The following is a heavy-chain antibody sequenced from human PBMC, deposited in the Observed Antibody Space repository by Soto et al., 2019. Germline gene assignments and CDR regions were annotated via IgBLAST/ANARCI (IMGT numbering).Heavy chain of an antibody. CDR3: AKGGPGIVAAFDY. CDR1: GCTFINYA. V-gene: IGHV3-23*01. J-gene: IGHJ4*02. CDR2: ISGSGGRT. D-gene: IGHD6-13*01. Sequence: GGSLRLSCAASGCTFINYAMSWVRQAPGKGLEWVAAISGSGGRTYYADSVKGRFTISRDKSKNTLYLQMNSLRAEDTAVYYCAKGGPGIVAAFDYWGQGTLVTVSS.